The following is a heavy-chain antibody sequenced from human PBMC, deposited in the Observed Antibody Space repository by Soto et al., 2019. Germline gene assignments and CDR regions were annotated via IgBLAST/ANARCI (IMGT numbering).Heavy chain of an antibody. CDR3: AKDERRFVVVPAATGPLDY. CDR2: ISGSGGST. Sequence: GGSLRLSCAASGFTFSSYAMSWVRQAPGKGLEWVSAISGSGGSTYYADSVKGRFTISRDNSKNTLYLQMNSLRAEDTAVYYCAKDERRFVVVPAATGPLDYWGQGTLVTVSS. J-gene: IGHJ4*02. D-gene: IGHD2-2*01. V-gene: IGHV3-23*01. CDR1: GFTFSSYA.